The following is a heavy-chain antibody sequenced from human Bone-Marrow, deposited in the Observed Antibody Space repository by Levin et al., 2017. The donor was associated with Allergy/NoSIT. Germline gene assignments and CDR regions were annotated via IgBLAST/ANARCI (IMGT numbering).Heavy chain of an antibody. CDR2: IGGDNYTK. CDR3: AREGSWSSTWLGNYYFDY. J-gene: IGHJ4*02. D-gene: IGHD6-13*01. CDR1: GFTFSSYG. V-gene: IGHV3-48*01. Sequence: EASVKVSCDASGFTFSSYGIIWVRQAPGKGLEWVSYIGGDNYTKYYADSVKGRFTISRDNVKKSLYLQMNSLRGEDTAVYYCAREGSWSSTWLGNYYFDYWGQGTLVTVSS.